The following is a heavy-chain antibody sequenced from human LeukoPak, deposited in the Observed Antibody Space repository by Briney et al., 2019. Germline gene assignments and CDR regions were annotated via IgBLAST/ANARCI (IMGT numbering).Heavy chain of an antibody. Sequence: SETLSLTCAVYGGPFSGYYWSWIRQPPGKGLEWIGEINHSGSTNYNPSLKSRVTISVDTSKNQFSLKLSSVTAADTAVYYCARGRDGYRDYWGQGTLVTVSS. CDR3: ARGRDGYRDY. CDR1: GGPFSGYY. D-gene: IGHD5-24*01. CDR2: INHSGST. V-gene: IGHV4-34*01. J-gene: IGHJ4*02.